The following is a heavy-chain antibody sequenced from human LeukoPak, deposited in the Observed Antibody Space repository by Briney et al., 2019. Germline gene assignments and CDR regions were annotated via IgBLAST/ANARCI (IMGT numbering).Heavy chain of an antibody. CDR1: GYTFTSYY. Sequence: ASVKVSCKASGYTFTSYYMHWVRQAPGQGLEWMGIINPSGGSTSYAQKFQGRVTMTRDTSTSTVYMELSSLRSEDTAVYYCARGTMVRGVIGWFDPWGQGTLVTVSS. CDR3: ARGTMVRGVIGWFDP. CDR2: INPSGGST. J-gene: IGHJ5*02. D-gene: IGHD3-10*01. V-gene: IGHV1-46*01.